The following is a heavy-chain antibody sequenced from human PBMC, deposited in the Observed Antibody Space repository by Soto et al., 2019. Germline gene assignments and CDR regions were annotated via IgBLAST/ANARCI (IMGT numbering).Heavy chain of an antibody. CDR1: GFTFSSYA. CDR2: ISSNGGST. CDR3: AREGAAVAGTYFDY. V-gene: IGHV3-64*01. D-gene: IGHD6-19*01. Sequence: EVQLVESGGGLVQPGGSLRLSCAASGFTFSSYAMHWVRQAPGKGLEYVSAISSNGGSTYYANSVKGRFTISRDNSKNTLYLQMGSLRAEDMAVYYCAREGAAVAGTYFDYWGQGTLVTVSS. J-gene: IGHJ4*02.